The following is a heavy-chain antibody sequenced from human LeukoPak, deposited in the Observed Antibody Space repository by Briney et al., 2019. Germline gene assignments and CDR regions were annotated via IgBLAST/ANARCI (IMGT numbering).Heavy chain of an antibody. Sequence: SETLSLTCTVSGGSVSSGSYYWSWIRQPPGKGLEWIGYIYYSGSTNYNPSLKSRVTISVDTSKNQFSLKLSSATAADTAVYYCARSGWRKYQLNWFDPWGQGTLVTVSS. CDR1: GGSVSSGSYY. CDR2: IYYSGST. J-gene: IGHJ5*02. CDR3: ARSGWRKYQLNWFDP. D-gene: IGHD2-2*01. V-gene: IGHV4-61*01.